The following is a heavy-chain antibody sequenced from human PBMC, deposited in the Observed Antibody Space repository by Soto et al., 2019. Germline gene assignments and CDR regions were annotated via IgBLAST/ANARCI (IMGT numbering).Heavy chain of an antibody. V-gene: IGHV1-69*01. Sequence: QVQLVQSGAEVKKPGSSVKVSCKASGGTFSSYAISWVRQAPGQGLEWMGGIIPIFGTANYAQKFQGRVTITADESTSTAYMELSSLRSEDTAVYYCARADTIFGVVNTYYYYYGMDVWGQETTVTVSS. J-gene: IGHJ6*02. CDR3: ARADTIFGVVNTYYYYYGMDV. D-gene: IGHD3-3*01. CDR2: IIPIFGTA. CDR1: GGTFSSYA.